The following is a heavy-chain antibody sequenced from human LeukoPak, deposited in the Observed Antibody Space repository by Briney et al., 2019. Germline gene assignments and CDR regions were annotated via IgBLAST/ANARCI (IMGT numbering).Heavy chain of an antibody. CDR1: GGSISSYY. J-gene: IGHJ4*02. CDR3: TRRKTFDF. Sequence: LSLTCTVSGGSISSYYWSWIRQPPGRGLEWVGFIRSKGYGGTTEYAASVKGRFTISRDDSKSIAYLQMNSLKTEDTAVYYCTRRKTFDFWGQGTLVTVSS. V-gene: IGHV3-49*03. CDR2: IRSKGYGGTT.